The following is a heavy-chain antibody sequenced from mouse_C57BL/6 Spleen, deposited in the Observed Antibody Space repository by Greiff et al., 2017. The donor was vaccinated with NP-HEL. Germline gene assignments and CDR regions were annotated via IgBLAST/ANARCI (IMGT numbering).Heavy chain of an antibody. CDR2: ISSGSSTI. D-gene: IGHD2-2*01. CDR1: GFTFSDYG. CDR3: AMMMVTTYFDY. V-gene: IGHV5-17*01. J-gene: IGHJ2*01. Sequence: EVMLVESGGGLVKPGGSLKLSCAASGFTFSDYGMHWVRQAPEKGLEWVAYISSGSSTIYYADTVKGRFTISRDNAKNTLFLQMTSLRSEDTAMYYCAMMMVTTYFDYWGQSTTLTVSS.